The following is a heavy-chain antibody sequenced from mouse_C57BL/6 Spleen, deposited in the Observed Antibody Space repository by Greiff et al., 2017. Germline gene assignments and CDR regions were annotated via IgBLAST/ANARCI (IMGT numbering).Heavy chain of an antibody. CDR1: GFTFTDYY. D-gene: IGHD1-1*01. Sequence: EVMLVESGGGLVQPGGSLSLSCAASGFTFTDYYMSWVRQPPGKALEWLGFIRNKANGYTTEYSASVKGRFTISRDNSQSILYLQMHALRAEDSATYYGARSPYGSSYEGMDYWGQGASVTVSS. CDR2: IRNKANGYTT. CDR3: ARSPYGSSYEGMDY. J-gene: IGHJ4*01. V-gene: IGHV7-3*01.